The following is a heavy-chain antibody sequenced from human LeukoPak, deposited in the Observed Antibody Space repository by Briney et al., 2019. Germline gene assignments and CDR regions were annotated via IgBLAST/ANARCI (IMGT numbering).Heavy chain of an antibody. CDR2: INHSGST. CDR1: GGSFSGYY. CDR3: ARGLGYDFWSGYSKWFDP. J-gene: IGHJ5*02. V-gene: IGHV4-34*01. Sequence: PSGTLSLTCAVYGGSFSGYYWSWIRQPPGKGLEWIGEINHSGSTNYNPSLKSRVTISVDTSKNQFSLKLSSVTAADTAVYYCARGLGYDFWSGYSKWFDPWGQGTLVTVSS. D-gene: IGHD3-3*01.